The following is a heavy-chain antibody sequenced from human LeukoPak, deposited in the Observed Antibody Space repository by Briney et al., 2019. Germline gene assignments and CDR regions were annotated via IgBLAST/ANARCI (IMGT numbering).Heavy chain of an antibody. D-gene: IGHD2-8*01. V-gene: IGHV3-9*03. CDR1: GFTFENSA. CDR2: ITWNSGSI. J-gene: IGHJ4*02. Sequence: GRSLRLSCAASGFTFENSAMHWVRQAPGKGLEWVSGITWNSGSIAYADSVKGRFTISRDNAKNSLYLQMNSLSTEDMALYYCGKGGTSGSYIDYWSQGTLVTVSS. CDR3: GKGGTSGSYIDY.